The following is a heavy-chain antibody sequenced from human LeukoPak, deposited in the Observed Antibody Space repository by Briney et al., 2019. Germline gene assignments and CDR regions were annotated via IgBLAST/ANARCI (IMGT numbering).Heavy chain of an antibody. CDR1: GGSISSYY. CDR3: ARATRRILTGLVAFDI. CDR2: IYYSGST. V-gene: IGHV4-59*01. J-gene: IGHJ3*02. Sequence: TSETLSLTCTVSGGSISSYYWSWIRQPPGKGLEWIEYIYYSGSTNYNPSLKSRVTISVDTSKNQFSLKLSSVTAADTAVYYCARATRRILTGLVAFDIWGQGTMVTVSS. D-gene: IGHD3-9*01.